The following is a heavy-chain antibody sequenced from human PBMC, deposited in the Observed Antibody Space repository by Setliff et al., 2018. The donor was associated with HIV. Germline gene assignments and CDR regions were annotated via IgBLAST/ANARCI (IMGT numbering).Heavy chain of an antibody. CDR2: IYYSGST. V-gene: IGHV4-59*11. J-gene: IGHJ4*02. D-gene: IGHD1-7*01. CDR3: ARENRIMGSRTFDF. CDR1: GGSISSHY. Sequence: SETLSLTCSVSGGSISSHYWTWTRQPPGKGLEWIGYIYYSGSTSYNPSLKSRVTISVDSSKNQLSLKVSSVTAADTAVYYCARENRIMGSRTFDFWGRGTLVTVSS.